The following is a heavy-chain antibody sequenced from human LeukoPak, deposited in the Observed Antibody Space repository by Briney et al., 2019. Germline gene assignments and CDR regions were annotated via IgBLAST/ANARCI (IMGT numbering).Heavy chain of an antibody. D-gene: IGHD6-19*01. CDR2: INPNSGGT. CDR3: ASSWLPRDYYYVMDV. CDR1: GYTFTGYY. J-gene: IGHJ6*02. V-gene: IGHV1-2*04. Sequence: ASVKASCKASGYTFTGYYMHWVRQAPGQGLEWMGWINPNSGGTNYAQKFQGWVTMTRDTSISTAYMELSRLRSDDTAVYYCASSWLPRDYYYVMDVWGQGTTVTVSS.